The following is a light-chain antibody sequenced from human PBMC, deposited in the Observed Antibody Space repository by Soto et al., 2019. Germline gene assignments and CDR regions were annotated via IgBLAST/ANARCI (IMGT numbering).Light chain of an antibody. CDR2: EVN. CDR3: SSYAGSSNV. V-gene: IGLV2-8*01. Sequence: AVLTHPPSASGSPGQSVAISCTGTSSDVGGYNYVSWYQQHPGKAPKLMIYEVNKRPSGVPDRFSGSKSGNTASLTVSGLHAEDEADYHCSSYAGSSNVFGTGTKVTVL. J-gene: IGLJ1*01. CDR1: SSDVGGYNY.